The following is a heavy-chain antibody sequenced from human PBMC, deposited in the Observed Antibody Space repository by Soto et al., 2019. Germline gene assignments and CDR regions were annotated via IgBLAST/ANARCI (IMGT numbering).Heavy chain of an antibody. J-gene: IGHJ5*02. CDR1: GGSISSYY. D-gene: IGHD3-16*02. Sequence: PSETLSLTCTVSGGSISSYYWSWIRQPPGKGLEWIGYIYYSGSTNYNPSLKSRVTISVDTSKNQFSLKLSSVTAADTAVYYCAREGSGITFGGVIVSNWFDPWGQGTLVTVSS. CDR2: IYYSGST. CDR3: AREGSGITFGGVIVSNWFDP. V-gene: IGHV4-59*01.